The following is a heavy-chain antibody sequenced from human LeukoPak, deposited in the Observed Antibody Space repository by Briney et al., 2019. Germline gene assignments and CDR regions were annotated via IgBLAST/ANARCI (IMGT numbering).Heavy chain of an antibody. CDR3: AGGYSYGFSDY. J-gene: IGHJ4*02. CDR1: GFTFSSYA. CDR2: ISGSGGRT. Sequence: GGSLRLSCAASGFTFSSYAMSWVRQAPGQGLEWVSAISGSGGRTYYADSVKGRFTISRDNSKNTLYLQMNSLRAEDTAVYYCAGGYSYGFSDYWGQGTLVTVSS. D-gene: IGHD5-18*01. V-gene: IGHV3-23*01.